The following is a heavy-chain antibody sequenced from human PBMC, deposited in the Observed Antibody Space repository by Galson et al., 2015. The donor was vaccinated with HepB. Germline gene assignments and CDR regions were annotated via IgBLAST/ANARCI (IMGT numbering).Heavy chain of an antibody. CDR1: GYTFTSYG. CDR2: ISAYNGNT. J-gene: IGHJ4*02. Sequence: SVKVSCKASGYTFTSYGISWVRQAPGQGLEWMGWISAYNGNTNYAQKLQGRVTMTTDTSTSTAYMELRSLRSDDTAVYYCARVRRFGELSSLYYFDYWGQGTLVTVPS. V-gene: IGHV1-18*04. D-gene: IGHD3-10*01. CDR3: ARVRRFGELSSLYYFDY.